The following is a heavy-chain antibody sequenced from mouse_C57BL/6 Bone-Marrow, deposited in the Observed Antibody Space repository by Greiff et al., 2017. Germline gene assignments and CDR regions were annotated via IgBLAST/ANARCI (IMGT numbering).Heavy chain of an antibody. V-gene: IGHV1-76*01. CDR3: ARRDGSRYYAMDY. J-gene: IGHJ4*01. CDR1: GYTFPAYN. Sequence: VKLMESGAELVRPGASVKLSCKASGYTFPAYNINWVKQRPGQGLEWIARIYPGSGNTYSNEKFKGKATLTAEKSSSTAYMQLSSLTSEDSAVYFCARRDGSRYYAMDYWGQGTSVTVSS. CDR2: IYPGSGNT. D-gene: IGHD1-1*01.